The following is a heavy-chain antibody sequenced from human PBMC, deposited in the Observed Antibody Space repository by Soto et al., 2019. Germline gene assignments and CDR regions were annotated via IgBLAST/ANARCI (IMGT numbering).Heavy chain of an antibody. CDR1: GFTFSSYD. Sequence: EVQLLESGGGLGQPGGSLRLSCAASGFTFSSYDMTWVRQAPGKGLECVSTITSSAGATYYADSVKGRFTISRNNSRNALYLQMNNLRAEDTAVYYCAKYIGGGGYWYDYWGQGTLVTVSS. CDR2: ITSSAGAT. V-gene: IGHV3-23*01. J-gene: IGHJ4*02. D-gene: IGHD2-21*02. CDR3: AKYIGGGGYWYDY.